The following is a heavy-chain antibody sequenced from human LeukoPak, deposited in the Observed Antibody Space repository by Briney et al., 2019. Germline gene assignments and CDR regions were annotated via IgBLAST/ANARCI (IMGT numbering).Heavy chain of an antibody. J-gene: IGHJ2*01. CDR3: ARDGLAAATLHWCFDL. V-gene: IGHV3-21*01. Sequence: GGSLRLSCAASGFTFSSYNMNWVRQAPGKGLEWVSSLSSSSSYIYYADSVKGRFTISRDNARNSLYLQMNSLRAEDTAVYYCARDGLAAATLHWCFDLWGRGTLVTVSS. D-gene: IGHD2-15*01. CDR1: GFTFSSYN. CDR2: LSSSSSYI.